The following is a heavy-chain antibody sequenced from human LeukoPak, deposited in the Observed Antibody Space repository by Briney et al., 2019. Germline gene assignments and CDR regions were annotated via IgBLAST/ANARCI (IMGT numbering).Heavy chain of an antibody. J-gene: IGHJ6*03. CDR2: ISGSGGST. CDR1: GFTFSSDA. CDR3: AKVSDYSYYYYMDV. Sequence: GGSLRLSCAASGFTFSSDAMSWVRQAPGKGLEWVSAISGSGGSTYYADSVKGRFTISRDNSKNTLYLQMNSLRAEDTAVYYCAKVSDYSYYYYMDVWGKGTTVTVSS. V-gene: IGHV3-23*01.